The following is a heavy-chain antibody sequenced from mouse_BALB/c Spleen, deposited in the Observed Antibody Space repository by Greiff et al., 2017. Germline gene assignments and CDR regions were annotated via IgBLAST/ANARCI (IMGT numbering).Heavy chain of an antibody. CDR3: ASAYYGNWFAY. CDR2: ISYSGST. J-gene: IGHJ3*01. V-gene: IGHV3-2*02. Sequence: EVKLMESGPGLVKPSQSLSLTCTVTGYSITSDYAWNWIRQFPGNKLEWMGYISYSGSTSYNPSLKSRISITRDTSKNQFFLQLNSVTTEGTATYYCASAYYGNWFAYWGQGTLVTVSA. CDR1: GYSITSDYA. D-gene: IGHD2-10*01.